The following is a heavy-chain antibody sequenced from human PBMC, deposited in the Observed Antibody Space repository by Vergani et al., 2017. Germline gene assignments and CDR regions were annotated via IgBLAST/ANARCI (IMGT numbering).Heavy chain of an antibody. V-gene: IGHV3-30-3*01. J-gene: IGHJ4*02. CDR3: ASGSYYYDSSGYPR. CDR2: ISYDGSNK. D-gene: IGHD3-22*01. Sequence: QVQLVESGGGVVQPGRSLRLSCAASGFTFSSYAMHWVRQAPGKGLEWVAVISYDGSNKYDADSVKGRFTISRDNAKNTLYLQMNSLRAEDTAVFYCASGSYYYDSSGYPRWGQGTLVTVSS. CDR1: GFTFSSYA.